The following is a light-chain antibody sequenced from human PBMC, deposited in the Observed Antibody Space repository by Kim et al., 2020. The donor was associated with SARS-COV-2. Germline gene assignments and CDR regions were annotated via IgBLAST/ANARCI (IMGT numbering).Light chain of an antibody. CDR1: SSYVGGYNY. J-gene: IGLJ2*01. V-gene: IGLV2-14*03. Sequence: SITFSAPGPSSYVGGYNYVSWYQQHPGKAPKLMIYDVSNRPSGVSNRFSGSKSGNTASLTISGLQAEDEADYYCSSYTSSSTPGVFGGGTQLTVL. CDR2: DVS. CDR3: SSYTSSSTPGV.